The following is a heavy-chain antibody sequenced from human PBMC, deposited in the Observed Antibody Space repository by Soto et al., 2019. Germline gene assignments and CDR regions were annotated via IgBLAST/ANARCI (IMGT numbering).Heavy chain of an antibody. CDR3: ARGLSSSPGMDV. CDR2: IWYDGSNK. D-gene: IGHD6-6*01. Sequence: PGGSLRLASAACGFTFNGSGMHWVRQAPGKGLEWVAVIWYDGSNKYYADSVKGRFTISRDNSKNTLYLQMNSLRAEDTAVYYCARGLSSSPGMDVWGQGTTVTVSS. CDR1: GFTFNGSG. J-gene: IGHJ6*02. V-gene: IGHV3-33*01.